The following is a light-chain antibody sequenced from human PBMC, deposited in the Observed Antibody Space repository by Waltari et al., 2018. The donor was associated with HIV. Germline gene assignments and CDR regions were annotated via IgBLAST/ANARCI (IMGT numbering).Light chain of an antibody. J-gene: IGLJ2*01. CDR1: SLDQQY. Sequence: SFELSHPPSVSVSPGQTATITRSGDSLDQQYGSWYQQKSGQAPLLVIYKDTERPSGIPDRFSGSTSGAIVTLTISGVQAEDEADYYCQSADTSGTYVVFGGGTKLTVL. CDR2: KDT. V-gene: IGLV3-25*03. CDR3: QSADTSGTYVV.